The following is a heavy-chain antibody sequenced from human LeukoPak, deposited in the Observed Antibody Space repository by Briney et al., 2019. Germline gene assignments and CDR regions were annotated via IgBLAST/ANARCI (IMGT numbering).Heavy chain of an antibody. V-gene: IGHV4-38-2*02. CDR3: ARAPSGVGSDY. Sequence: SETLSLTCSVSGYSISSGYYWGWIRQPPGKGLEWIGNIYHSGTTYYNPSLKSRVTISIDTSKNQFSLNLNSVTAADTAVYYCARAPSGVGSDYWGQGTLVTVSS. J-gene: IGHJ4*02. CDR2: IYHSGTT. D-gene: IGHD1-26*01. CDR1: GYSISSGYY.